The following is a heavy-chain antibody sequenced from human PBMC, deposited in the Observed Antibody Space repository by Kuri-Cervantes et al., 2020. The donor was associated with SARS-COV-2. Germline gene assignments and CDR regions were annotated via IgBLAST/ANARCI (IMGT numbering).Heavy chain of an antibody. CDR2: ISYDGSNK. CDR1: GFTFSGHW. J-gene: IGHJ4*02. Sequence: GESLKISCAASGFTFSGHWIHWVRQAPGKGLGWVAVISYDGSNKYYADSVKGRFTISRDNSKNTVYLQMDSLRVEDTAIYYCAKEAMTTVTYYFDNWGQGTLVTVSS. D-gene: IGHD4-17*01. V-gene: IGHV3-30*18. CDR3: AKEAMTTVTYYFDN.